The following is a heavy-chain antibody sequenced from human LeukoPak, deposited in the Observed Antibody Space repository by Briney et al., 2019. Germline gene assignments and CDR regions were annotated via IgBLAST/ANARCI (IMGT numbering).Heavy chain of an antibody. CDR2: ISYDGSNK. V-gene: IGHV3-30*18. CDR3: AKDLGSWGDYGDDAFDI. J-gene: IGHJ3*02. CDR1: GFTFSSYG. D-gene: IGHD4-17*01. Sequence: GGSLRLSCAASGFTFSSYGMHWVRQAPGKGLEWVAVISYDGSNKYYADSVKGRFTISRDNSKNTLYLQMNSLRAEDTAVYYCAKDLGSWGDYGDDAFDIWGQGTMVTVSS.